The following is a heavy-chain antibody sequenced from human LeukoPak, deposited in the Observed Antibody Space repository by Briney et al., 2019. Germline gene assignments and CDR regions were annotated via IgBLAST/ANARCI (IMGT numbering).Heavy chain of an antibody. CDR2: IYHSGST. V-gene: IGHV4-38-2*02. J-gene: IGHJ4*02. CDR1: GYSISSGYY. D-gene: IGHD6-19*01. CDR3: ARDVSSGWYN. Sequence: SETLSLTCTVSGYSISSGYYWGWIRQPPGKGLEWIGSIYHSGSTYYNPSLKSRVTISVDTSKNQFSLKLSSVTAADTAVYYCARDVSSGWYNWGQGTLVTVSS.